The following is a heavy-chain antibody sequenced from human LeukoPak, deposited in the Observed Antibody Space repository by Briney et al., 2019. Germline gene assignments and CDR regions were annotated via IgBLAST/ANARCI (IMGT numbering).Heavy chain of an antibody. CDR3: ARDRRVRPGFDY. CDR1: GGSISSYY. Sequence: PSETLSLTCTVSGGSISSYYWGWIRQPPGKGLEWIGSIYYSGSTYYNPSLKSRVTISVDTSKNQFSLKLSSVTAADTAVYYCARDRRVRPGFDYWGQGTLVTVSS. J-gene: IGHJ4*02. CDR2: IYYSGST. V-gene: IGHV4-39*07. D-gene: IGHD1-1*01.